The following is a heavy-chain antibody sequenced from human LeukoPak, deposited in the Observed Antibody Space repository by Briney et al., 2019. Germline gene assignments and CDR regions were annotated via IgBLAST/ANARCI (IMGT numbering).Heavy chain of an antibody. CDR1: GGTFSSYA. CDR3: AREYSAAAGFDY. V-gene: IGHV1-69*04. CDR2: IIPILGIA. J-gene: IGHJ4*02. D-gene: IGHD6-13*01. Sequence: SVKVSCKASGGTFSSYAISWVRQAPGQGLEWMGRIIPILGIANYAQKFQGRVTITADKSTSTAYMELSSLRSEDTAVYYCAREYSAAAGFDYWGQGTLVTVSS.